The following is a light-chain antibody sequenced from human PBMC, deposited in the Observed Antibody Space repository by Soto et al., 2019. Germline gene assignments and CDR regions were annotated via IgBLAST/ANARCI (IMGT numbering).Light chain of an antibody. Sequence: QSALTQPASVSGFPGQSITISYTGTSKDVCGYNYVSWYQKHPGKAPKLKIYDVNKRPSGVSNRFSGSKSGNTASLTISGIQAEDGADYYCSSYSNTSTLYVFGTGTKVT. J-gene: IGLJ1*01. CDR1: SKDVCGYNY. CDR3: SSYSNTSTLYV. V-gene: IGLV2-14*01. CDR2: DVN.